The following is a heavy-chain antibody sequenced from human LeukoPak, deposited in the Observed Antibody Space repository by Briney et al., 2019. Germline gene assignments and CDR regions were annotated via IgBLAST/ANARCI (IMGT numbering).Heavy chain of an antibody. J-gene: IGHJ5*02. CDR1: GFAFSGYA. D-gene: IGHD3-10*01. CDR3: AKGGYSGSGDTWLDP. CDR2: IGARGDVT. Sequence: GGSLRLSCTVSGFAFSGYAMSWVRQAPGKGPEWVSSIGARGDVTYSADSVKGRFTISRDNSKNTLFLQMNSLRAEDTAVYYCAKGGYSGSGDTWLDPWGQGTLVTVSS. V-gene: IGHV3-23*01.